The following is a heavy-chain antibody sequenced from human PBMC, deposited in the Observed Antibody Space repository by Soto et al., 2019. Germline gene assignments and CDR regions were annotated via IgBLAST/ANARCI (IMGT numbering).Heavy chain of an antibody. Sequence: QVQLVQSGAEVKKPGASVKVSCKASGYIFTSYGISWVRQAPVEGLEWMGWISNYNGITNYAQKVQGRVTMTTDRSTSTAYMELRSLRSDDTAVYYCAESMGGSGTYVSWGQGTLVTVSS. J-gene: IGHJ4*02. CDR3: AESMGGSGTYVS. CDR1: GYIFTSYG. CDR2: ISNYNGIT. V-gene: IGHV1-18*01. D-gene: IGHD3-10*01.